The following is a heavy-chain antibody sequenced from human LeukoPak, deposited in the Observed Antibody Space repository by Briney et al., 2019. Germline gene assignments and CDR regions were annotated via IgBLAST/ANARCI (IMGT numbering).Heavy chain of an antibody. D-gene: IGHD3-16*02. Sequence: GGSVRLSCAASGFTFSSYSMNWVRQAPGKGLEWVSSISSSSSYIYYADSVKGRFTISRDNAKNSLYLQMNSLRAEDTAVYYCAGLPYDYVWGSYRPYYFDYWGQGTLVTVSS. J-gene: IGHJ4*02. V-gene: IGHV3-21*01. CDR2: ISSSSSYI. CDR1: GFTFSSYS. CDR3: AGLPYDYVWGSYRPYYFDY.